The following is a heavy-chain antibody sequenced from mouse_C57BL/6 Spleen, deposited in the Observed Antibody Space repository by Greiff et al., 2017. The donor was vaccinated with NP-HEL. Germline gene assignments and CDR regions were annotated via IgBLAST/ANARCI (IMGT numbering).Heavy chain of an antibody. Sequence: VHVKQSGPELVQPGASVKISCTASGYSFTDYYMNWVKQSNGKSLEWIGVINPNYGTTSYHQKFKGKATLPVDQSSSTAYLQLNSLTAEDSAVYYCDRAEGSMDYWGQGTSVTVSS. J-gene: IGHJ4*01. CDR2: INPNYGTT. CDR3: DRAEGSMDY. V-gene: IGHV1-39*01. CDR1: GYSFTDYY.